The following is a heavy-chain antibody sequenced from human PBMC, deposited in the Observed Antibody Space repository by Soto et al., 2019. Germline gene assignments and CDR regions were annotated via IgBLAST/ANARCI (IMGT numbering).Heavy chain of an antibody. CDR1: GFTFTSSA. CDR3: AAKAVAEIYGMDV. J-gene: IGHJ6*02. CDR2: IVVGSGNT. D-gene: IGHD6-19*01. Sequence: QMQLVQSGPEVKKPGTSVKVSCKASGFTFTSSAVQWVRQARGQRLEWIGWIVVGSGNTNYAQKFQERVTITRDMTTSTAYMELSSLRSEDTAGYYCAAKAVAEIYGMDVWGQGTTVTVSS. V-gene: IGHV1-58*01.